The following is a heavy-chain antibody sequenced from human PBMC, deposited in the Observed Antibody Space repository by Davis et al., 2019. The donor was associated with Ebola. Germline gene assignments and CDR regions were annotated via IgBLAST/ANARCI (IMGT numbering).Heavy chain of an antibody. CDR3: ARDLYYYGSGSPPGY. CDR1: GGTLSSYA. D-gene: IGHD3-10*01. J-gene: IGHJ4*02. Sequence: ASVQVSCQASGGTLSSYAIRRVRQAPRQGLEWMGWLSPYNGNTNYAQKLQGRVTMTTDTSTSTAYMELRSLRSDDTAVYYCARDLYYYGSGSPPGYWGQGTLVTVSS. V-gene: IGHV1-18*01. CDR2: LSPYNGNT.